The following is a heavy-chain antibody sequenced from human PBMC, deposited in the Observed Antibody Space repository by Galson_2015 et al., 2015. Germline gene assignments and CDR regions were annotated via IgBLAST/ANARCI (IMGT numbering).Heavy chain of an antibody. CDR1: GFTFDDYG. D-gene: IGHD1-26*01. J-gene: IGHJ3*01. Sequence: SLRLSCAASGFTFDDYGMSWVRQASGKGLEWVGRIRSKANSYATAYAASVKGRFTISRDDSKNTAYLQMNSLKTEDTAVYYCTSRGGSYYHFSWGQGTMVTVSS. CDR3: TSRGGSYYHFS. V-gene: IGHV3-73*01. CDR2: IRSKANSYAT.